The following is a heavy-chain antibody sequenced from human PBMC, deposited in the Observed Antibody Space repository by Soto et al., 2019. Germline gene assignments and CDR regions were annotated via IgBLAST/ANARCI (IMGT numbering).Heavy chain of an antibody. CDR2: ISGSGGST. J-gene: IGHJ4*02. V-gene: IGHV3-23*01. CDR3: AKNVGVDFWSGSQPFADY. Sequence: GWSLRLSCAASGFTFSSYAMSWVRQAPGKGLEWVSAISGSGGSTYYADSVKGRFTISRDNSKNTLYLQMNSLRAEDTAVYYCAKNVGVDFWSGSQPFADYWGQGTLVTVSS. D-gene: IGHD3-3*01. CDR1: GFTFSSYA.